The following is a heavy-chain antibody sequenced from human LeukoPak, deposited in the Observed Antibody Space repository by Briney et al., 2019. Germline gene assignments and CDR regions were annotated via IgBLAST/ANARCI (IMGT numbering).Heavy chain of an antibody. CDR1: GGTFSSYA. V-gene: IGHV1-69*05. CDR3: AILRARNSSSQPYNWFDP. D-gene: IGHD6-6*01. CDR2: IIPIFGTA. Sequence: ASVKVSCKASGGTFSSYAISWVRQAPGQGLEWMGRIIPIFGTANYAQKFQGRVTITTDESTSTAYMELSSLRSEDTAVYYCAILRARNSSSQPYNWFDPWGQGTLVTVSS. J-gene: IGHJ5*02.